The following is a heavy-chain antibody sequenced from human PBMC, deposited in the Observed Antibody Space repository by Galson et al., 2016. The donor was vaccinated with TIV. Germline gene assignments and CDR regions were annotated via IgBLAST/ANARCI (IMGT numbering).Heavy chain of an antibody. V-gene: IGHV3-23*01. CDR2: LRGNGGST. Sequence: SLSLSCAASGFSFSNYAMNWVRQAPGKGLEWVSSLRGNGGSTYYADSVKGRFTISRDNSKNTLYLQMNSLRAEDTAVYYCAKDDTDYLWYFDLWGRGTLVTVSS. CDR1: GFSFSNYA. CDR3: AKDDTDYLWYFDL. D-gene: IGHD4/OR15-4a*01. J-gene: IGHJ2*01.